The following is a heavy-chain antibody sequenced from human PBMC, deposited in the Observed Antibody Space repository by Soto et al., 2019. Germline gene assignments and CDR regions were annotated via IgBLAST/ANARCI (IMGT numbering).Heavy chain of an antibody. J-gene: IGHJ6*02. CDR1: GFTFSSYE. CDR3: ARGYRYDSSGYNPRGRYYYGMDV. V-gene: IGHV3-48*03. CDR2: IGTSGKTI. Sequence: EVQLVESGGGLVQAGGSLRLFCAVSGFTFSSYEMNWVRQAPGKGLEWVSYIGTSGKTIYYADSVRGRFTISRDNAKNSLYLQMNSLRAEDTAVYFCARGYRYDSSGYNPRGRYYYGMDVWGQGTTVTVSS. D-gene: IGHD3-22*01.